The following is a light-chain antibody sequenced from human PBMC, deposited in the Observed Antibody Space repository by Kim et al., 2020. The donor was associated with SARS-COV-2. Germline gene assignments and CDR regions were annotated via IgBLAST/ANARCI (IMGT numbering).Light chain of an antibody. CDR3: QQYNNWPPWT. CDR2: GAS. CDR1: QSVSSN. J-gene: IGKJ1*01. V-gene: IGKV3-15*01. Sequence: VSPGERAPLSCRASQSVSSNLAWYQQKPGQAPRLLIYGASTRATGIPARFSGSGSGTEFTLTISSLQSEDFAVYYCQQYNNWPPWTFGQGTKVE.